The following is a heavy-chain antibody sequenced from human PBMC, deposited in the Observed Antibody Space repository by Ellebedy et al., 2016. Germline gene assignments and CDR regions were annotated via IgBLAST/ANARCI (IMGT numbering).Heavy chain of an antibody. V-gene: IGHV3-33*01. CDR2: IWYDGSNK. D-gene: IGHD6-13*01. Sequence: GGSLRLSCAASGFTFSSYGMHWVRQAPGKGLEWVAVIWYDGSNKYYADSVKGRFTISRDNSKNTLYLQMNSLRAEDTAVYYCAREERSSSWYYGGMDVWGQGTTVTVSS. CDR3: AREERSSSWYYGGMDV. CDR1: GFTFSSYG. J-gene: IGHJ6*02.